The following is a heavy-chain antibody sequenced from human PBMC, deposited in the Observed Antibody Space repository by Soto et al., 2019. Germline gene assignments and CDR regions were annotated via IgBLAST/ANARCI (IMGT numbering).Heavy chain of an antibody. Sequence: QIQLVQSGVEMKKPGASVKVSCKASGYSFSSYGISWVRQAPGQGLEWMGWISPYNGNTNYAQNLQGRVTMTTDTSTSTAYLALSCSRSDVTSVYFCAKRKGRVQPNWFGARGKGTLVTVSS. CDR1: GYSFSSYG. CDR2: ISPYNGNT. D-gene: IGHD3-16*01. J-gene: IGHJ5*02. CDR3: AKRKGRVQPNWFGA. V-gene: IGHV1-18*04.